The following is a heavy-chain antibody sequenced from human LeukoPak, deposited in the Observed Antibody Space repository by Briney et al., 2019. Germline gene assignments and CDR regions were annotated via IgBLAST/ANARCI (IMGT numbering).Heavy chain of an antibody. CDR3: ARGGYYGSGNDFRFDP. V-gene: IGHV1-46*01. CDR2: INPSGGST. Sequence: ASVKVSCKASGYIFTSYFMHWVRQAPGQGLEWMGLINPSGGSTRYAQKFQGRVTMTRDMSTSTVYMELSSLRSEDTAVYYCARGGYYGSGNDFRFDPWGQGTLVTVSS. J-gene: IGHJ5*02. D-gene: IGHD3-10*01. CDR1: GYIFTSYF.